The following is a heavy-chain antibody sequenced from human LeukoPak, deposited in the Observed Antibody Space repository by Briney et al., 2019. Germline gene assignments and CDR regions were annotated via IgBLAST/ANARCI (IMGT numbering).Heavy chain of an antibody. Sequence: ASVKVSCKASGGTFSSYAISWVRQAPGQGLEWMGRIIPIFGTANYAQKFQGRVTITTDESTSTAYMELSSLRSEDTAVYYCARNMVREDQNFDYWGQGTLVTVFS. J-gene: IGHJ4*02. CDR3: ARNMVREDQNFDY. V-gene: IGHV1-69*05. CDR2: IIPIFGTA. D-gene: IGHD3-10*01. CDR1: GGTFSSYA.